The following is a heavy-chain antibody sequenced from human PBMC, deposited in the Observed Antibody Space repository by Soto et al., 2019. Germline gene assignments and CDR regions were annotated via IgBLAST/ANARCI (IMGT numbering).Heavy chain of an antibody. Sequence: SETLSLTCAVYGGSFSGYYWSWIRQPPGKGLEWIGEINHSGSTNYNPSLKSRVTISVDTSKNQFSLKLSSVTAADTAVYYCASGDCSSTSCRRYNWFDPWGQGTLVTVSS. CDR3: ASGDCSSTSCRRYNWFDP. CDR1: GGSFSGYY. CDR2: INHSGST. V-gene: IGHV4-34*01. D-gene: IGHD2-2*01. J-gene: IGHJ5*02.